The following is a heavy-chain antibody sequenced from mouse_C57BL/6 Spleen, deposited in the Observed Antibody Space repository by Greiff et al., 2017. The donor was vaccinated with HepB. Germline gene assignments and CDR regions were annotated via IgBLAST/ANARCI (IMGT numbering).Heavy chain of an antibody. Sequence: VQLQQSGPELVKPGDSVKISCKASGYSFTGYFMNWVMQSHGKSLEWIGRINPYNGDTFSNQKFKGKATLTVDKSSSTAHMELRSLTSEDSAVYYCARSTSLHWYFDVWGTGTTVTVSS. CDR2: INPYNGDT. J-gene: IGHJ1*03. CDR1: GYSFTGYF. V-gene: IGHV1-20*01. CDR3: ARSTSLHWYFDV.